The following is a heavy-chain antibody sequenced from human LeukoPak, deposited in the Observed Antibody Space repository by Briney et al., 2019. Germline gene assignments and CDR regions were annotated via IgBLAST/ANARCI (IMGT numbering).Heavy chain of an antibody. CDR1: GFTFSSYA. Sequence: GGSLRLSCAASGFTFSSYAMSWVRQAPGKGLEWVSAISGSGGSTYYADSVKGRFTISRDNPKNTLYLQMNSLRAEDTAVYYCAKDPSSYYYDSSGYPVFAFDIWGQGTMVTVSS. CDR2: ISGSGGST. CDR3: AKDPSSYYYDSSGYPVFAFDI. D-gene: IGHD3-22*01. J-gene: IGHJ3*02. V-gene: IGHV3-23*01.